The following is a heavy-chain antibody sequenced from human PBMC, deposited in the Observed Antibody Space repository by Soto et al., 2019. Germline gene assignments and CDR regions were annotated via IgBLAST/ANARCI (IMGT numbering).Heavy chain of an antibody. CDR3: ARATYYYDSSGYYGYYFDY. J-gene: IGHJ4*02. Sequence: SETLSLTCTVSGGSISSYYWSWIRQPPGKGLEWIGYIYYSGSTNYNSSLKSRVTISVDTSKNQLSLKLSSVTAADTAVYYCARATYYYDSSGYYGYYFDYWGQGTLVTVSS. CDR2: IYYSGST. CDR1: GGSISSYY. V-gene: IGHV4-59*01. D-gene: IGHD3-22*01.